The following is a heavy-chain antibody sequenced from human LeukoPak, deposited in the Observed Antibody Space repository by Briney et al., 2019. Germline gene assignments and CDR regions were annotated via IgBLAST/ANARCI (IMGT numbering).Heavy chain of an antibody. CDR2: ISGSSSTI. CDR3: APTSSWPYYFDY. CDR1: GFTFNSYS. Sequence: PGGSLRLSCAVSGFTFNSYSMNWVRQAPGKGLEWVSYISGSSSTIYYADSVKGRFTISRDNAKNSLYLQMNSLRAEDTAVYYCAPTSSWPYYFDYWGQGTLVAVSS. J-gene: IGHJ4*02. V-gene: IGHV3-48*04. D-gene: IGHD6-13*01.